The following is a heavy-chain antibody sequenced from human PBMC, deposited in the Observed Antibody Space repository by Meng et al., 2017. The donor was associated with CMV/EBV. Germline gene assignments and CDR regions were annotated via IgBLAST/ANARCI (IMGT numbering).Heavy chain of an antibody. CDR3: TRAASGWFPFDS. CDR1: GGSLSGYY. V-gene: IGHV4-34*01. J-gene: IGHJ4*02. Sequence: GSLRLSCGVYGGSLSGYYWNWIRQPPGKGLEWIGEINHNGGANYNPSLKSRVTISVDTSKNQFSLKLTSVTAADTAVYYCTRAASGWFPFDSWGQGILVTVSS. CDR2: INHNGGA. D-gene: IGHD6-19*01.